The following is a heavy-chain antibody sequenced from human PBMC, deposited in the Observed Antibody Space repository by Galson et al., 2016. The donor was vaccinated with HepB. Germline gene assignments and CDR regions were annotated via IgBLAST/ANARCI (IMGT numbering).Heavy chain of an antibody. J-gene: IGHJ4*02. CDR1: GGSFSGYY. V-gene: IGHV4-34*01. Sequence: SETLSLTCAVHGGSFSGYYWNWIRQPAGKGPEWIGEINHSGSTNYNPSLKGRVTISVDTSKNQFSLRLNSVTAADTAVYYCAKKGRWHYAAPYYFDSWGQGTLVTVSS. D-gene: IGHD1-7*01. CDR2: INHSGST. CDR3: AKKGRWHYAAPYYFDS.